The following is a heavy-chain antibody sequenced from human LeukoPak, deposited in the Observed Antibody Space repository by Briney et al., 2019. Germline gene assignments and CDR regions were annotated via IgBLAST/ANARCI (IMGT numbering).Heavy chain of an antibody. CDR3: AREVRGWFGEPHDPFDI. CDR1: GGSISSYY. J-gene: IGHJ3*02. Sequence: PSETLSLTCTVSGGSISSYYWSWIRQPPGKGLEWIGYIYYSGSTNYNPSLKSRVTISVDTSKNQFSLKLSSVTAADTAVYYCAREVRGWFGEPHDPFDIWGQGTMVTVSS. V-gene: IGHV4-59*01. D-gene: IGHD3-10*01. CDR2: IYYSGST.